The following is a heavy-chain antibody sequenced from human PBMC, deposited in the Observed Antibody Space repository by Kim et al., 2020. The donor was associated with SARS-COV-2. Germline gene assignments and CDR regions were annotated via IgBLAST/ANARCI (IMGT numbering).Heavy chain of an antibody. V-gene: IGHV4-59*01. CDR3: ARAYYYDSSGYIPDNWFDP. J-gene: IGHJ5*02. Sequence: SETLSLTCTVSGGSISSYYWSWIRQPPGKGLEWIGYIYYSGSTNYNPSLKSRVTISVDTSKNQFSLKLSSVTAADTAVYYCARAYYYDSSGYIPDNWFDPWGQGTLVTVSS. CDR2: IYYSGST. D-gene: IGHD3-22*01. CDR1: GGSISSYY.